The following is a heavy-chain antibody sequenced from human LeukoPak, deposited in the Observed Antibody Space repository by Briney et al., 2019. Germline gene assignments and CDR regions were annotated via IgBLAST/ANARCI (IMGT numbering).Heavy chain of an antibody. CDR1: RYSINSGYY. CDR3: ARVNNYYGTSAYYYEGAFDI. D-gene: IGHD3-22*01. J-gene: IGHJ3*02. CDR2: IYHSGST. V-gene: IGHV4-38-2*01. Sequence: KPSDTLSLTCVVSRYSINSGYYWGWIRQPPGKGLEWIGSIYHSGSTYYNPSLKSRVTTSVDTSKNQFSLKLTSVTAADTAVYYCARVNNYYGTSAYYYEGAFDIWGQGTMVTVSS.